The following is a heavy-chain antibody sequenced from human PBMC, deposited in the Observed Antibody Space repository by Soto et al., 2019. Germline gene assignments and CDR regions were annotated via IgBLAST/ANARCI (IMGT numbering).Heavy chain of an antibody. CDR2: VIPIFGTA. CDR1: GGTFSSYA. Sequence: ASVKVSCKASGGTFSSYAISWVRQAPGQGLEWMGGVIPIFGTANYAQKFQGRVTITADESTSTAYMELSSLRSEDTAVYYCARALEGSSSIAFDIWGQGTMVTVSS. CDR3: ARALEGSSSIAFDI. J-gene: IGHJ3*02. D-gene: IGHD6-6*01. V-gene: IGHV1-69*13.